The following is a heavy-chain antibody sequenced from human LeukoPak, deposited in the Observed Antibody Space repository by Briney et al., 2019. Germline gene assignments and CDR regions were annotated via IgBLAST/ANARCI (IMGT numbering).Heavy chain of an antibody. CDR3: ARGWFGGTTTFYGMDV. V-gene: IGHV5-51*01. CDR1: GYSFTSYW. CDR2: IYPGDSDT. D-gene: IGHD3-10*01. J-gene: IGHJ6*02. Sequence: GESLKISCNGSGYSFTSYWSGWVRQMPGKGLEWMGIIYPGDSDTRYSPSFQGPVTISDDKSISTAYLQWSSLKASDTAMYYCARGWFGGTTTFYGMDVWGQGTTVTVSS.